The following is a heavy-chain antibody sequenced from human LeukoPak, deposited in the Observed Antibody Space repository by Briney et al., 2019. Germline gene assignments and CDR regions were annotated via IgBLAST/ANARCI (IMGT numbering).Heavy chain of an antibody. D-gene: IGHD3-10*01. J-gene: IGHJ6*03. Sequence: SETLSLTCTVSGGSISSYYWSWIRQPPGKGLEWIGYIYYSGSTNYNPSLKSRVTISVDTSKNQFSLKLSSVTAADTAVYYCARDRYGASYYYYYYMDVWGKGTTVTISS. CDR3: ARDRYGASYYYYYYMDV. V-gene: IGHV4-59*01. CDR1: GGSISSYY. CDR2: IYYSGST.